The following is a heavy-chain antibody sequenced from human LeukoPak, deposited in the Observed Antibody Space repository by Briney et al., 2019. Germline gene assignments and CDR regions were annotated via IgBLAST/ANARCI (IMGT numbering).Heavy chain of an antibody. CDR1: GGTFSIYA. CDR3: AGACSSTSRYYYYGMDV. D-gene: IGHD2-2*01. CDR2: IIPIFGTA. Sequence: SVKVSCKASGGTFSIYAISWVRQAPGQGLEWMGGIIPIFGTANYAQKFQGRVTITADESTSTAYMELNSLRSEDTAVYYCAGACSSTSRYYYYGMDVWGQGTTVTVSS. V-gene: IGHV1-69*13. J-gene: IGHJ6*02.